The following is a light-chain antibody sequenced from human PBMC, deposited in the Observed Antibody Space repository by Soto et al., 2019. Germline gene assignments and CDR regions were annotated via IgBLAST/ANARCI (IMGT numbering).Light chain of an antibody. J-gene: IGKJ1*01. CDR1: QSISIW. Sequence: DIQMTQSPSTLSASVGDRVTITCRASQSISIWLAWYQQKPGKAPKILIYKASRLESGVPSRISGSGSGTEFTLTISSLQPDDYATYYCQQYTSYPWTFGQGTKVDIK. CDR3: QQYTSYPWT. CDR2: KAS. V-gene: IGKV1-5*03.